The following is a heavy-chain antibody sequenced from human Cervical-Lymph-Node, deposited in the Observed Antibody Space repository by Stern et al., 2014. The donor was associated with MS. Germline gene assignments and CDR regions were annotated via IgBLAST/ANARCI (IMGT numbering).Heavy chain of an antibody. V-gene: IGHV3-21*01. CDR2: ISSSSSYI. J-gene: IGHJ4*02. D-gene: IGHD3-22*01. CDR1: GFTFSSYS. Sequence: EVQLVQSGGGLVQPGGSLRLSCAASGFTFSSYSMNWVRQAPGKGLERASSISSSSSYIYYADSVKGRFTISRDNAKNSLYLQMNSLRAEDTAVYYCAREGDYYDSSGYYDYWGQGTLVTVSS. CDR3: AREGDYYDSSGYYDY.